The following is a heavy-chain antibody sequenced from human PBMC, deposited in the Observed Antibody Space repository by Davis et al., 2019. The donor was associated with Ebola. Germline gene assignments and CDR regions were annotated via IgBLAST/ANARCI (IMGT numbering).Heavy chain of an antibody. CDR1: GFTFSTYA. CDR3: AKYASFYYAVGSNWFDP. D-gene: IGHD3-10*01. V-gene: IGHV3-23*01. CDR2: TSGSGGTK. J-gene: IGHJ5*02. Sequence: GGSLRLSCAASGFTFSTYAMSWVRQAPGKGLEWVSGTSGSGGTKYYADSVKGRFTISRDNSKNTLYLQMNSLRAEDTAVYYCAKYASFYYAVGSNWFDPWGQGTLVTVSS.